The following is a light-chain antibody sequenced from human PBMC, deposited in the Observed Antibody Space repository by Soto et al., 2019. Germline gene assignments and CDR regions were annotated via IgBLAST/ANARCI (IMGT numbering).Light chain of an antibody. V-gene: IGKV1-5*03. J-gene: IGKJ3*01. CDR2: KAS. CDR1: QSISSW. Sequence: DIQMTQSPSTLSASVGDRVTITCRASQSISSWLAWYQQKPGKAPKLLIYKASSLESGVPSRFSGSGSGTEFTITISSLQPDDFAPYYCQQYNSPFTFGPGTKVDIK. CDR3: QQYNSPFT.